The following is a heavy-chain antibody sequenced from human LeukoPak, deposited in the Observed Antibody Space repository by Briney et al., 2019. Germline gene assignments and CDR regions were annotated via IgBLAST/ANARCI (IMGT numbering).Heavy chain of an antibody. CDR3: ARGMMPDWFDF. V-gene: IGHV4-59*01. CDR2: IFEIGNT. J-gene: IGHJ5*01. CDR1: GGSINNYY. D-gene: IGHD2-2*01. Sequence: PSETRSLTCSVSGGSINNYYWTWIRQPPGKGLEWVGYIFEIGNTNYNPSLKSRVTVSLETSKNQFSLRLNSVTAADTAVYYCARGMMPDWFDFWGQGTLVTVSS.